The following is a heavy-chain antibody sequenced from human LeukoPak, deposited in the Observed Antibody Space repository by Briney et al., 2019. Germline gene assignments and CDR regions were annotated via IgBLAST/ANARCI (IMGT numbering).Heavy chain of an antibody. V-gene: IGHV1-2*02. J-gene: IGHJ3*02. CDR1: GYTFTGYY. D-gene: IGHD3-22*01. CDR3: ARVRCSSTSCYGYYYDSSGFDAFDI. CDR2: INPNSGGT. Sequence: GASVKVSCKASGYTFTGYYMHWVRQAPGQGLEWMGWINPNSGGTNYAQKFQGRVTMTRDTSISTAYMELSRLRSDDTAVYYCARVRCSSTSCYGYYYDSSGFDAFDIWGQGTMVTVSS.